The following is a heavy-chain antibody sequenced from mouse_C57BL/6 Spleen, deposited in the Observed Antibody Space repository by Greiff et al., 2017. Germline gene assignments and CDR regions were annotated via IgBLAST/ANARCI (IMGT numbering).Heavy chain of an antibody. Sequence: QVQLKQSGAELANPGASVQLSCKASGYTFTSSWMHWVKQRPGQGLEWIGYINPSSGSTKYNQKFTDKATLTADKSSSTAYMQQSSRTYADSAVYYCSRQRGDGYTRAMDYWGQGASVTVS. CDR2: INPSSGST. CDR1: GYTFTSSW. CDR3: SRQRGDGYTRAMDY. J-gene: IGHJ4*01. V-gene: IGHV1-7*01. D-gene: IGHD2-3*01.